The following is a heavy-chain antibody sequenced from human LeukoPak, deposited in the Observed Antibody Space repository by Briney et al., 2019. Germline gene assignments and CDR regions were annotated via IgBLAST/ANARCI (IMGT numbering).Heavy chain of an antibody. CDR3: AKEVALLWFGENIY. V-gene: IGHV3-30*18. J-gene: IGHJ4*02. CDR2: ISYDGSNK. CDR1: GFTFSSYG. Sequence: GRSLRLSCAASGFTFSSYGMHWVRQAPGKGLEWVAVISYDGSNKYYADSVKGRFTISRDNSKNTLYLQMNSLRAEDTAVYYCAKEVALLWFGENIYWGQGTLVTVSS. D-gene: IGHD3-10*01.